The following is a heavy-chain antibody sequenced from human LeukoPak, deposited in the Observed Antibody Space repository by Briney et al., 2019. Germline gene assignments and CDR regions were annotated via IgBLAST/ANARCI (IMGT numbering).Heavy chain of an antibody. Sequence: ASVKVSCKASGYTFTSYDINWVRQASGQGLEWMGWINPNSGGTNYAQKFQGRVTMTRDTSISTAYMELSRLRSDDTAVYYCARDRAGFSRSYYYYGMDVWGQGTTVTVSS. CDR1: GYTFTSYD. CDR3: ARDRAGFSRSYYYYGMDV. J-gene: IGHJ6*02. CDR2: INPNSGGT. V-gene: IGHV1-2*02. D-gene: IGHD3-10*01.